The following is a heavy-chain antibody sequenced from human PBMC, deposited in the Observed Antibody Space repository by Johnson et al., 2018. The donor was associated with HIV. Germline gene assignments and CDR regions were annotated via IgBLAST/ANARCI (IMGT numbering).Heavy chain of an antibody. CDR2: IKQDGSET. V-gene: IGHV3-7*05. CDR1: GFTFRSYW. CDR3: ARDRIQLWSARDAFDI. D-gene: IGHD5-18*01. Sequence: VKLVESGGGLVQPGGSLRLSCVTSGFTFRSYWLSWVRQAPGKGLECVANIKQDGSETYYVDSVKGRFTISRDNTKNSLYLHMNSLRADDTAVYYCARDRIQLWSARDAFDIWGQGTMVTVSS. J-gene: IGHJ3*02.